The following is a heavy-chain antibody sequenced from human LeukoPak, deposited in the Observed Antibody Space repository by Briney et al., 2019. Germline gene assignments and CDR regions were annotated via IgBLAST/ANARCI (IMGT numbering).Heavy chain of an antibody. CDR3: ATTAAVAGPTGFDP. Sequence: SETLSLTCTVSGSSISSSSYYWGWIRQPPGKGLEWIGSIYYSGSTYYNPSLKSRVTISVDTSKNQFPLKLSSVTAADTAVYYCATTAAVAGPTGFDPWGQGTLVTVSS. CDR1: GSSISSSSYY. D-gene: IGHD6-19*01. CDR2: IYYSGST. J-gene: IGHJ5*02. V-gene: IGHV4-39*01.